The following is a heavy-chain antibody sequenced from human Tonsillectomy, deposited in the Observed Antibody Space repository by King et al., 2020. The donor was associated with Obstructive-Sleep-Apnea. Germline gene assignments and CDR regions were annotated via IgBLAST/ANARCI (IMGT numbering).Heavy chain of an antibody. CDR2: INGGGDIT. J-gene: IGHJ5*02. V-gene: IGHV3-23*04. CDR3: AKEPTVMMGKANGSET. D-gene: IGHD4-17*01. Sequence: VQLVESGGGLVKPGGSLRLSCAASGFSFANYAMSWVRQAPGKGLEWVSSINGGGDITYAADSVKSRFTISRDNFKNKLFLHLNSLRSEDTAVYYCAKEPTVMMGKANGSETWGPGTLVTVSS. CDR1: GFSFANYA.